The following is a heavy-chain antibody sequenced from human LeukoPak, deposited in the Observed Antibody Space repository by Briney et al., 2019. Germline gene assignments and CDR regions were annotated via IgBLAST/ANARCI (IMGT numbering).Heavy chain of an antibody. V-gene: IGHV1-18*01. Sequence: ASVKVSCEASGYTFTSYGISWVRQAPGQGLEWMGWISAYNGNTNYAQKLQGRVTMTTDTSTSTAYMELRSLRSDDTAVYYCARDGHYYGSGSYSRFDYWGQGTLVTVSS. CDR1: GYTFTSYG. CDR2: ISAYNGNT. D-gene: IGHD3-10*01. CDR3: ARDGHYYGSGSYSRFDY. J-gene: IGHJ4*02.